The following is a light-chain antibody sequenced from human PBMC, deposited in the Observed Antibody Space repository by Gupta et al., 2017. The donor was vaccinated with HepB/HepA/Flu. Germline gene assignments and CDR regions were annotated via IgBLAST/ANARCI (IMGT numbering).Light chain of an antibody. V-gene: IGKV1-8*01. CDR2: DAS. CDR3: QQYYNYLSWT. J-gene: IGKJ1*01. Sequence: AIRRTPSPSSSSASTGDRVTITCRASQGISNHLVWYQQKPGEAPKLLIFDASTLHSGVPSRFSGSGSGTDFTLTISNLQSEDFATYYCQQYYNYLSWTFGQGTKVEIK. CDR1: QGISNH.